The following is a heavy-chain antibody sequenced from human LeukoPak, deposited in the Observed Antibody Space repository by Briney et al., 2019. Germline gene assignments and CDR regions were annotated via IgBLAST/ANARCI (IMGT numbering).Heavy chain of an antibody. D-gene: IGHD5/OR15-5a*01. CDR2: ISSSGSTI. CDR1: GFTFSSYE. Sequence: TGGSLRLSCAASGFTFSSYEMNWVRQAPGKGLEWVSYISSSGSTIYYADSVKGRFTISRDNAKNSLYLQMNSLRGEDTAVYYCRAGGPEIVSTMGSDYWGQGTLVTVSS. V-gene: IGHV3-48*03. CDR3: RAGGPEIVSTMGSDY. J-gene: IGHJ4*02.